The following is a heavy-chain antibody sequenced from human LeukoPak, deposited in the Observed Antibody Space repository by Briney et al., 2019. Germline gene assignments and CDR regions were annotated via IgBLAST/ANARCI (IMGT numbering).Heavy chain of an antibody. J-gene: IGHJ3*02. D-gene: IGHD1-26*01. V-gene: IGHV5-51*01. Sequence: PGESLKISCKGSGYSFTSYWIGWVRQMPGKGLEWMGIIYPGDSDTRYSPSFQGQVTISADKSISTAYLQWSSLKASDTAMYYCASPIYSGSSPDAFDIWGQGTMVTVSS. CDR3: ASPIYSGSSPDAFDI. CDR2: IYPGDSDT. CDR1: GYSFTSYW.